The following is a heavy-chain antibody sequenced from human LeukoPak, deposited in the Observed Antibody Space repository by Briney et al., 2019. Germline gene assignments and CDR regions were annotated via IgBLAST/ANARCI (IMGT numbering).Heavy chain of an antibody. CDR3: ARATYYYDSSFDP. Sequence: SETLSLTCTVSGYSINSGYYWGWIRQPPGKGLEWIGSIYHSGSTYYNPSLKSRVTISVDTSKNQFSLKLSSVTAADTAVYYCARATYYYDSSFDPWGQGTLVTVSS. CDR2: IYHSGST. V-gene: IGHV4-38-2*02. D-gene: IGHD3-22*01. J-gene: IGHJ5*02. CDR1: GYSINSGYY.